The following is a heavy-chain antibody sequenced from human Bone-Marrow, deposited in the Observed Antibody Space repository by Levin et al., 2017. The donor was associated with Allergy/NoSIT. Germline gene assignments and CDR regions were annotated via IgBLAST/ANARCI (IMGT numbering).Heavy chain of an antibody. J-gene: IGHJ6*02. V-gene: IGHV3-9*01. CDR1: GFTFDDYA. CDR3: AKERGGSYGHYYGMDV. D-gene: IGHD1-26*01. Sequence: GGSLRLSCAASGFTFDDYAMYWVRQAPGKGLEWVSGISWNSGSIGYADSVKGRFTISRDNAKNSLYLQMNSLRAEDTALYYCAKERGGSYGHYYGMDVWGQGTTVTVSS. CDR2: ISWNSGSI.